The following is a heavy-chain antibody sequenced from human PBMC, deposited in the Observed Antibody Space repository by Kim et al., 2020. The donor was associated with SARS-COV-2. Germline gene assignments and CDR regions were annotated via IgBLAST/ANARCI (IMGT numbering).Heavy chain of an antibody. CDR3: ARPITMISMGHAFDI. J-gene: IGHJ3*02. Sequence: GESLKISCKGSGYSFTSYWIGWVRQMPGKGLEWMGIIYPGDSDTRYSPSFQGQVTISADKSISTAYLQWSSLKASDTAMYYCARPITMISMGHAFDIWGQGTMVTVSS. CDR1: GYSFTSYW. D-gene: IGHD3-22*01. V-gene: IGHV5-51*01. CDR2: IYPGDSDT.